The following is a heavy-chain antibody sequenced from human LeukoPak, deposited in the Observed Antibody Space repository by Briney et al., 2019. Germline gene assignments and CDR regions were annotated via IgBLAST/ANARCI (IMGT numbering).Heavy chain of an antibody. V-gene: IGHV1-46*01. CDR1: GYTFTSNY. CDR2: ISPSGGST. J-gene: IGHJ4*02. D-gene: IGHD6-19*01. Sequence: ASVKVSCKAFGYTFTSNYMHWVRQAPGQGPEWMGVISPSGGSTTYAQKFQGRVTMTTDTSTSTAYMELRSLRSDDTAVYYCARDFEDSSGWYDLDYWGQGTLVTVSS. CDR3: ARDFEDSSGWYDLDY.